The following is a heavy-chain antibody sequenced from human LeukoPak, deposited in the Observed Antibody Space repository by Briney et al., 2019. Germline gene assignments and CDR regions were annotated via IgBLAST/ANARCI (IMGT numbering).Heavy chain of an antibody. D-gene: IGHD2-2*01. CDR3: ARVGAPGAADY. J-gene: IGHJ4*02. Sequence: GGXLRXSCXXSGXXFXGFWMXWVRQAPGKGLECVAHIKEDGSENWFVDPVRGRFTISRDNAKNSLYLQMNSLRAEDTAVYYCARVGAPGAADYWGQGTLVTVSS. CDR1: GXXFXGFW. CDR2: IKEDGSEN. V-gene: IGHV3-7*01.